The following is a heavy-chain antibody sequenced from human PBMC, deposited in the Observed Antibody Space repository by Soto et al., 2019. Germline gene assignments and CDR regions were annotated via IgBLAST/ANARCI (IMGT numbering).Heavy chain of an antibody. Sequence: ASVKVSCKASGYTSTSYDMHWVRQAPGQGLEWMGIINPSGGSTSYAQKFQGRVTMTRDTSTSTVYMELSSLRSEDTAVYYCVRDLVGTTVTMASERGIDYWGQGTLVTVSS. D-gene: IGHD4-17*01. V-gene: IGHV1-46*03. J-gene: IGHJ4*02. CDR1: GYTSTSYD. CDR3: VRDLVGTTVTMASERGIDY. CDR2: INPSGGST.